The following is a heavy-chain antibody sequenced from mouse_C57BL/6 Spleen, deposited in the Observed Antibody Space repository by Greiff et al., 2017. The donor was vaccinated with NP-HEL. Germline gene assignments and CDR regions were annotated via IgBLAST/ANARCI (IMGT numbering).Heavy chain of an antibody. D-gene: IGHD1-1*01. V-gene: IGHV1-52*01. CDR1: GYTFTSYW. CDR2: IDPSDSET. Sequence: QVQLQQPGAELVRPGSSVKLSCKASGYTFTSYWMHWVKQRPIQGLEWIGNIDPSDSETHYNQKFKDKATLTVDKSSSTAYMQLSSLTSEDSAVYYCARSRAITTVDFDYWGQGTTLTVSS. J-gene: IGHJ2*01. CDR3: ARSRAITTVDFDY.